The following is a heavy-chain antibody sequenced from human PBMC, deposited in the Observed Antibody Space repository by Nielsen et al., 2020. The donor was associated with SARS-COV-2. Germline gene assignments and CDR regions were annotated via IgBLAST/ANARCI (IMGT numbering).Heavy chain of an antibody. J-gene: IGHJ4*02. V-gene: IGHV3-23*03. CDR2: IYSGGFTT. Sequence: GESLKISCAASGFTFSTHAMNWVRQAPGKGLEWVSVIYSGGFTTYYAESVKGRFTISRDNSKNMLYLQMNSLRVEDTAVYYCAGTLTIFGVAPTLDYWGQGSLVTVSS. CDR1: GFTFSTHA. CDR3: AGTLTIFGVAPTLDY. D-gene: IGHD3-3*02.